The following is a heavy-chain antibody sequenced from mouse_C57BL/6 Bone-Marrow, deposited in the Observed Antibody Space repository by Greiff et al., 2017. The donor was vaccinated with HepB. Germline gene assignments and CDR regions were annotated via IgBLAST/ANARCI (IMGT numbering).Heavy chain of an antibody. D-gene: IGHD1-1*01. J-gene: IGHJ1*03. CDR2: IYPSSGST. CDR1: GYTFTSYW. V-gene: IGHV1-55*01. Sequence: QVQLQQPGAELVKPGASVKMSCKASGYTFTSYWITWVKQRPGQGLEWIGDIYPSSGSTNYNEKFKSKATLTVDTSSSTAYMQLSSLTSEDSAVYYCARSLRVITTVERYFDVWGTGTTVTVSS. CDR3: ARSLRVITTVERYFDV.